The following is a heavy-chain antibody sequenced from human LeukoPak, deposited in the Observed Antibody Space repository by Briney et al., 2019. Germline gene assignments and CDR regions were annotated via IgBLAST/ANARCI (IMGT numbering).Heavy chain of an antibody. J-gene: IGHJ4*02. CDR1: GYTFTGYY. CDR2: INPNSGGT. Sequence: ASVKVSCNASGYTFTGYYMHWVRQAPGQGLEWMGWINPNSGGTNYAQKFQGRVTMTRDTSISTAYMELSRLRSDDTAVYYCAKDQDGYYDSSGYSYWGQGTLVTVSS. V-gene: IGHV1-2*02. CDR3: AKDQDGYYDSSGYSY. D-gene: IGHD3-22*01.